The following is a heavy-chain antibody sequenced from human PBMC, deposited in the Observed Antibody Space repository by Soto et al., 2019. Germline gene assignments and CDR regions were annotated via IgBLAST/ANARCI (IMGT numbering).Heavy chain of an antibody. D-gene: IGHD2-8*01. V-gene: IGHV1-69*08. CDR2: IIPILGIA. Sequence: QVQLVQSGAEVKKPGSSVKVSCKASGGTFSSYTISWVRQAPGQGLEWMGRIIPILGIANYAQKFQGRVTITADKSTSKAYMELSSLRSEDTAVYYCAREGMDFGMDVWGQGTTVTVSS. CDR1: GGTFSSYT. J-gene: IGHJ6*02. CDR3: AREGMDFGMDV.